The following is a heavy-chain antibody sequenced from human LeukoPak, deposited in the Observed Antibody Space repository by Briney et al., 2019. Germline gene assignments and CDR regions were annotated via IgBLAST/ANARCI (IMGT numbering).Heavy chain of an antibody. CDR1: GYGFSSYT. V-gene: IGHV3-23*01. J-gene: IGHJ5*02. CDR3: AKGASHDTVDWFDP. Sequence: GGSLRLSCTASGYGFSSYTMMWIRQAPGKGLEWVSTLSSSDGAAYYADLVRGRTSFSGDTSNDSLFLQMNGLGPEATAVYYCAKGASHDTVDWFDPWGQGTLVSVSS. D-gene: IGHD5-18*01. CDR2: LSSSDGAA.